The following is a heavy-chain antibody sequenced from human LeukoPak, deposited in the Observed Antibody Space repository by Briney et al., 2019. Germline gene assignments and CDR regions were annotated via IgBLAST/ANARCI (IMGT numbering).Heavy chain of an antibody. J-gene: IGHJ6*02. Sequence: SVTVSCKASGGTFSSYAISWVRQAPGQGLEWMGGIIPIFGTASYAQKFQGRVTITADESTSTAYMELSSLRSEDTAVYYCARSTTVTTSPYYYYGMDVWGQGTTVTVSS. CDR2: IIPIFGTA. D-gene: IGHD4-17*01. CDR1: GGTFSSYA. V-gene: IGHV1-69*13. CDR3: ARSTTVTTSPYYYYGMDV.